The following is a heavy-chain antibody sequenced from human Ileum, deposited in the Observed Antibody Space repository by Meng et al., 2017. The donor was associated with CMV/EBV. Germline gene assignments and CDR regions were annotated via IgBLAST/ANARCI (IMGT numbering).Heavy chain of an antibody. CDR3: ARDGIDY. Sequence: GESLKISCAASGFTFSSYWMSWVRQAPGKGLEWVADIKQEGSEKYYAESVKGRFTISRDDAKNSVYLQMNSLRVEDTAVYDCARDGIDYWGQGTLVTVSS. J-gene: IGHJ4*02. V-gene: IGHV3-7*01. CDR1: GFTFSSYW. D-gene: IGHD1-1*01. CDR2: IKQEGSEK.